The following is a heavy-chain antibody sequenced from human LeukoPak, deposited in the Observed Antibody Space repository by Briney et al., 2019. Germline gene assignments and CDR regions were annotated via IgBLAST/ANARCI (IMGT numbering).Heavy chain of an antibody. Sequence: ASVKVSCKASGYTFTGYFMHWVRQAPGQGLEWMGWINPYSGDTNYAQKFQGRVTMTRDTSISTAFMELSRLRSDDTAVYYCARGKDHYYDSSGYPDSYYYTMDVWGQGTTVTVSS. J-gene: IGHJ6*02. CDR2: INPYSGDT. CDR3: ARGKDHYYDSSGYPDSYYYTMDV. D-gene: IGHD3-22*01. CDR1: GYTFTGYF. V-gene: IGHV1-2*02.